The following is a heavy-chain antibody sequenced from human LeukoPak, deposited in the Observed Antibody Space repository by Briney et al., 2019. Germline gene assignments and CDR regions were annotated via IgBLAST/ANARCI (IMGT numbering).Heavy chain of an antibody. V-gene: IGHV3-30*02. J-gene: IGHJ3*02. D-gene: IGHD3-10*01. Sequence: PGGSLRLSCAASGFTFSSYGMHWVRQAPGKGLEWVAFIRYDGSNEYYTDSVKGRFTISRDNAKNSLYLQMNSLRAEDTAVYYCAREHAGVSAFDIWGQGTLVTVSS. CDR3: AREHAGVSAFDI. CDR2: IRYDGSNE. CDR1: GFTFSSYG.